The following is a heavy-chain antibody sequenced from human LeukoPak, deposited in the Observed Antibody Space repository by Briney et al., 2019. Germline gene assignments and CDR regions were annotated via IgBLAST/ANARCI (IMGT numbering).Heavy chain of an antibody. CDR2: IIPIFGTA. CDR3: ARGLYYYDGSGYYYYDY. J-gene: IGHJ4*02. D-gene: IGHD3-22*01. Sequence: PGRSLRLSCAVSGFTFSTYAISWVRQAPGQGLEWMGGIIPIFGTANYAQKFQGRVTITADESTSTAYMELSSLRSDDTAVYYCARGLYYYDGSGYYYYDYWGQGTLVTVSS. V-gene: IGHV1-69*01. CDR1: GFTFSTYA.